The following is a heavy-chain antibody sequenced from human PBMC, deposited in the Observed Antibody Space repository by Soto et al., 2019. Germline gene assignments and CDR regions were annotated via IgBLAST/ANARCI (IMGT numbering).Heavy chain of an antibody. V-gene: IGHV2-5*02. CDR1: GFSISADGVG. CDR2: LYWDGDE. D-gene: IGHD2-15*01. J-gene: IGHJ4*02. CDR3: AHSRRRASGGGGNCYHFDS. Sequence: QITLKESGRPLVKPTQTLTLTCSCSGFSISADGVGVGWIRQSPGKALEWLAILYWDGDERYSPSLSSRLTTTKDTSRNQVVLTMPNLDPGATATYFSAHSRRRASGGGGNCYHFDSWGQGTLVAVSA.